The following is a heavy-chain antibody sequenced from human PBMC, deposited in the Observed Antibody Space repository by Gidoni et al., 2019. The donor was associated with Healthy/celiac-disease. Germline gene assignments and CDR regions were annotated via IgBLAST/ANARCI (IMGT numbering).Heavy chain of an antibody. D-gene: IGHD1-1*01. Sequence: EVQLLESGGGLVQPGGSLRLSCAASGFTFSSYAMSWVRQAPGKGLEWVSAIRGSGGSTYYADSVKGQFTISRDNSKNTLYLQMNSLRAEDTAVYYCAKNERHLGGMDVWGQGTTVTVSS. CDR3: AKNERHLGGMDV. CDR1: GFTFSSYA. CDR2: IRGSGGST. J-gene: IGHJ6*02. V-gene: IGHV3-23*01.